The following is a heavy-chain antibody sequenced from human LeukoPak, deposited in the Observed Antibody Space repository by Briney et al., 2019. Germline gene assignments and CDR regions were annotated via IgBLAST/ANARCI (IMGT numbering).Heavy chain of an antibody. CDR3: ARVGAITSGGVIVTRFDY. V-gene: IGHV1-2*02. CDR2: INPNSGGT. Sequence: ASVKVSCKASGYTFTGYYMHWVRQAPGQGLEWMGWINPNSGGTNYAQKFQGRVTMTRDTSISTAYMELSRLRSDDTAVYYCARVGAITSGGVIVTRFDYWGQGALVTVSS. D-gene: IGHD3-16*02. J-gene: IGHJ4*02. CDR1: GYTFTGYY.